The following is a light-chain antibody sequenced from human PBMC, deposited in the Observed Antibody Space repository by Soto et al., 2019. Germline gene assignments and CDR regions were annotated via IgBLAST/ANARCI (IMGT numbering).Light chain of an antibody. V-gene: IGKV3-11*01. CDR3: QQRSNFIT. J-gene: IGKJ5*01. CDR2: DAS. Sequence: EIALTLSPATLYLSPGDRAQLSCRASQSVSSYLAWYQQKPGQAPRLLIYDASNRATGIPARFSGSGSGTDFTLTISSLEPEDFAVYYCQQRSNFITFGQGTRLEIK. CDR1: QSVSSY.